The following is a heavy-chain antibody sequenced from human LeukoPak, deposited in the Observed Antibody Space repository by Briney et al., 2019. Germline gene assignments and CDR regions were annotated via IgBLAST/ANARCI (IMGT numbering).Heavy chain of an antibody. D-gene: IGHD4/OR15-4a*01. CDR3: ARGAPSAFYYYYYYMDV. V-gene: IGHV1-2*02. J-gene: IGHJ6*03. CDR2: INPNSGGT. CDR1: GYTFTGYY. Sequence: ASVKVSCKASGYTFTGYYMHWVRQAPGQGLEWMGWINPNSGGTNYAQKFQGRVTMTRDTSISTAYMELSRLRSDDTAVYYCARGAPSAFYYYYYYMDVWGKGTTVTVSS.